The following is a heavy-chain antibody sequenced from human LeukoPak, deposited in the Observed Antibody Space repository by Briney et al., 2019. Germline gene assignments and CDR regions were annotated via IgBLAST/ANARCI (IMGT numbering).Heavy chain of an antibody. J-gene: IGHJ5*02. V-gene: IGHV3-23*01. D-gene: IGHD3-10*01. CDR3: VKSGGGQFDP. CDR1: GFTFSNYG. Sequence: GGSLRLSCAASGFTFSNYGMSWLRQAPGKGLEWVSAISGSGGNTYYAGSVKGRFTISRDNSKNTLHLQMNSLRAEDTAVYYCVKSGGGQFDPWGQGTLVTVSS. CDR2: ISGSGGNT.